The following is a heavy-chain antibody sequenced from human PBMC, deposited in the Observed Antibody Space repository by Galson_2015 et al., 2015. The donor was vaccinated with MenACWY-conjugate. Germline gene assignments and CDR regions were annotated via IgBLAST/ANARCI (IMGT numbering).Heavy chain of an antibody. V-gene: IGHV1-69*13. CDR3: ARLGYCSGGSCAMTYYFDY. Sequence: SVKVSCKAYGGTFSSYAISWVRQAPGQGLEWMGGIIPIFGTANYAQKFQGRVTITADESTSTAYMELSSLRSEDTAVYYCARLGYCSGGSCAMTYYFDYWGQGTLVTVSS. J-gene: IGHJ4*02. CDR1: GGTFSSYA. CDR2: IIPIFGTA. D-gene: IGHD2-15*01.